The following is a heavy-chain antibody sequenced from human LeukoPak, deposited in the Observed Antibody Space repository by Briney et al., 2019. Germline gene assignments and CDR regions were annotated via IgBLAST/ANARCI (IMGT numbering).Heavy chain of an antibody. V-gene: IGHV1-69*04. CDR2: IIPILGIA. J-gene: IGHJ6*02. CDR1: GGTFSSYA. CDR3: ARAGWELPQYYYYYGMDV. D-gene: IGHD1-26*01. Sequence: ASVKVSCKASGGTFSSYAISWVRQAPGQGLEWMGRIIPILGIANYAQKFQGRVTITADKSTSTAYMELSSLRSEDTAVYYCARAGWELPQYYYYYGMDVWGQGTTVTVSS.